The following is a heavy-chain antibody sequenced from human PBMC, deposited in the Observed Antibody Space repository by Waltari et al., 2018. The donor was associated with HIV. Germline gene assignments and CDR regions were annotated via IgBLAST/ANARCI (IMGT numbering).Heavy chain of an antibody. CDR2: ISWNSDSR. Sequence: VRLVQCGGGLVQPGRSLRLSCAASNFILSDYAMHWVRHTPGKGLEWVSGISWNSDSRDYADSVKNRFIISRDNARNSLYLQRNSLRAEDTAFYYCTNTEGYYGGGGGPFAIWGQGTMVTVSS. CDR1: NFILSDYA. J-gene: IGHJ3*02. V-gene: IGHV3-9*01. CDR3: TNTEGYYGGGGGPFAI. D-gene: IGHD3-16*01.